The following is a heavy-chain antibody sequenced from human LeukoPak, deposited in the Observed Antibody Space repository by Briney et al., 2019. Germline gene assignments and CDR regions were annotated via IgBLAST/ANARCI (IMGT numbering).Heavy chain of an antibody. CDR1: GYTFTGYY. D-gene: IGHD3-10*01. CDR3: ARPTLQTLGA. CDR2: INPNTGAT. V-gene: IGHV1-2*02. Sequence: ASVKVSCKACGYTFTGYYIHWVRQAPGPGLEWMGWINPNTGATNYAQNFQGRVTMTRDTSNSTAYMELSSLTSDDTAVYYCARPTLQTLGAWGQGTLVTVSS. J-gene: IGHJ5*02.